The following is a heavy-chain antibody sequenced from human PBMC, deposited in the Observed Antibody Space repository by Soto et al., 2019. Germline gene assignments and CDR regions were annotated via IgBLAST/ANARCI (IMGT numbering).Heavy chain of an antibody. J-gene: IGHJ5*02. Sequence: PSETLSLTCSVYGGSFSDYYWSWVRQAPGKGLEWIGEIDHSGRTKYNPSLKSRVNILVDMSKRQVSLRLGHVTAADTAIYYCAPYDCRSGSCYFDPWGQGSLVTVSS. CDR1: GGSFSDYY. D-gene: IGHD2-15*01. V-gene: IGHV4-34*01. CDR2: IDHSGRT. CDR3: APYDCRSGSCYFDP.